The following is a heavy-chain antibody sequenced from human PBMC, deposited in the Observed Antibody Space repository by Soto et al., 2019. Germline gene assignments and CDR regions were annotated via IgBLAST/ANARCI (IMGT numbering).Heavy chain of an antibody. V-gene: IGHV3-9*01. CDR3: AKNGPTVTTYYFDY. J-gene: IGHJ4*02. CDR2: ISWNSGSI. D-gene: IGHD4-17*01. CDR1: GFTFDDYA. Sequence: GGSLRLSCAASGFTFDDYAMHWVRQAPGKGLEWVSGISWNSGSIGYADSVKGRFTISRDNAKNSLYLQMNSLRAEDTTLYYCAKNGPTVTTYYFDYWGQGTLVTVSS.